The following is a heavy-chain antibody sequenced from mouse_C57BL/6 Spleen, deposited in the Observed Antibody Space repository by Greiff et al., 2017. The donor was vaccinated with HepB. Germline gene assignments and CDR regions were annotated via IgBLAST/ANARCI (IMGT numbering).Heavy chain of an antibody. CDR3: ARWAIYDGYRFAY. D-gene: IGHD2-3*01. Sequence: QVQLQQPGAELVKPGASVKLSCKASGYTFTSYWMHWVKQRPGRGLEWIGRIDPNSGGTKYNEKFKSKATLTVDKPSSTAYMQLSSLTSEDSAVYYCARWAIYDGYRFAYWGQGTLVTVSA. V-gene: IGHV1-72*01. J-gene: IGHJ3*01. CDR1: GYTFTSYW. CDR2: IDPNSGGT.